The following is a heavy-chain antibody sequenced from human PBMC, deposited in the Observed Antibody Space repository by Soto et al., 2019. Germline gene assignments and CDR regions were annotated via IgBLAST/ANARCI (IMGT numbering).Heavy chain of an antibody. V-gene: IGHV1-69*06. D-gene: IGHD3-22*01. Sequence: QVQLLQSGAEVKKPGSSVKVSCKASGGTFSSYTISWVRQAPGQGLEWMGGIIPISGATNYAQKFQGRVTIMADKSTSTAYMELSSLRSEDTAVYYCARDETQGITVMVAAKSYAFNIWGQGTLVTVSS. CDR2: IIPISGAT. CDR3: ARDETQGITVMVAAKSYAFNI. CDR1: GGTFSSYT. J-gene: IGHJ3*02.